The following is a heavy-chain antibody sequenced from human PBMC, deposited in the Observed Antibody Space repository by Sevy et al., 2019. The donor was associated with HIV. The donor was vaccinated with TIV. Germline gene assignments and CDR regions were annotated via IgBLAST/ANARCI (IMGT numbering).Heavy chain of an antibody. J-gene: IGHJ3*02. Sequence: GGSLRLSCTASGFTFGDYCVSWFRQAPGKGLEWVGAIRDRAYGGTTEYAASVKGRFSISRDDSRNIAYLQMDGLNTEDTAVYYCTREAVTTLRGIDTVFDIWGQGTLVTVSS. D-gene: IGHD3-10*01. CDR3: TREAVTTLRGIDTVFDI. V-gene: IGHV3-49*03. CDR2: IRDRAYGGTT. CDR1: GFTFGDYC.